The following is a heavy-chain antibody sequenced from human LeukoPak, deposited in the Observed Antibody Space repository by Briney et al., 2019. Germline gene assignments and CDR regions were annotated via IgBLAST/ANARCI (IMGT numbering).Heavy chain of an antibody. D-gene: IGHD5-12*01. CDR2: IYSGGST. CDR1: GFTVSSNY. CDR3: ARDPEYSGYEVYFDY. J-gene: IGHJ4*02. Sequence: GGSLRLSCAASGFTVSSNYMSWVRQAPGKGLEWVSVIYSGGSTYYGDSVKGRFTISRDNSKNTLYLQMNSLRAEDTAVYYCARDPEYSGYEVYFDYWGQGTLVTVSS. V-gene: IGHV3-53*01.